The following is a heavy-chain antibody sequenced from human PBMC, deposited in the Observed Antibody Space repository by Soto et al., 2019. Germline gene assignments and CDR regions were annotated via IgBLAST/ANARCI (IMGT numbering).Heavy chain of an antibody. CDR1: GGTFSRDA. J-gene: IGHJ6*02. V-gene: IGHV1-69*01. Sequence: QVQLVQSGAEVKKPGSSVTVSCKTSGGTFSRDALNWVRQAPGQWLEWMGLLIPVFGSPIYAQKFQGRIRIIAAESTDTVFMDLSSLRSEDTAVYYCTRVLGYTFEPGKTRYYAMDVWGQGTRVFVSS. CDR3: TRVLGYTFEPGKTRYYAMDV. D-gene: IGHD5-18*01. CDR2: LIPVFGSP.